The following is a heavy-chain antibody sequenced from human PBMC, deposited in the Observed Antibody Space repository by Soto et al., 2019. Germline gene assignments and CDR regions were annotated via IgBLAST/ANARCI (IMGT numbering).Heavy chain of an antibody. D-gene: IGHD2-15*01. CDR2: IFHSGST. J-gene: IGHJ5*02. CDR3: VRGGIAGHWVDP. V-gene: IGHV4-31*03. CDR1: RAFINSGGFY. Sequence: QVQLQESGPGLVKPTQTLSLTCSVSRAFINSGGFYYSWIRQPPGKGLEWIGYIFHSGSTLYNPSLRGRLTLSADTSRHQLSLYLTSVTAADTAVYYCVRGGIAGHWVDPWGQGILVTVSS.